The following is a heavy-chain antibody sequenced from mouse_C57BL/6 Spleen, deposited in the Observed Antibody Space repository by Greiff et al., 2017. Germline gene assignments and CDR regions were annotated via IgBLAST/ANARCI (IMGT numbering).Heavy chain of an antibody. J-gene: IGHJ2*01. CDR3: ARRGYGNYFDY. Sequence: QVQLQQPGAELVKPGASVKMSCKASGYTFTRYWITWVKTRTGQGLEWSGDIYPGSGSTNYNEQFKSKDTLTVDTSSSTAYMQLSSLTSEDSAVYYCARRGYGNYFDYWGQGTTLTVSS. CDR2: IYPGSGST. V-gene: IGHV1-55*01. CDR1: GYTFTRYW. D-gene: IGHD2-1*01.